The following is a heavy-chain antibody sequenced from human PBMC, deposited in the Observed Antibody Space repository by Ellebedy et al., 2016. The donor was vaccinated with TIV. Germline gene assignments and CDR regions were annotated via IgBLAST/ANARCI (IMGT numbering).Heavy chain of an antibody. Sequence: GESLKISXTASGFTFTDYSMHWARHTPSKGLEWVALISYDGTFKSYVDSVRGRFTISRDNSNNTVYLQMNDLRVEDTAVYYCARPFYYGAGSHVLDYWGQGSLVTVSS. V-gene: IGHV3-30*03. J-gene: IGHJ4*02. CDR2: ISYDGTFK. CDR3: ARPFYYGAGSHVLDY. CDR1: GFTFTDYS. D-gene: IGHD3-10*01.